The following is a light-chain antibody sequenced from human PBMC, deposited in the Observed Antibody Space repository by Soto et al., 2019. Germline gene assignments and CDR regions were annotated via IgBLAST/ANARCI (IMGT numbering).Light chain of an antibody. CDR3: QQSYSTPFT. V-gene: IGKV1-39*01. CDR1: QSISSY. J-gene: IGKJ3*01. CDR2: AAS. Sequence: DTQMTQSPSSLSASVGDRVTITCRGSQSISSYLNWYQQKPGKAPKLLIYAASSLQSGVPSRFSGSGSGTDFTLTISSLQPEDFATYYCQQSYSTPFTFGPGTKVDIK.